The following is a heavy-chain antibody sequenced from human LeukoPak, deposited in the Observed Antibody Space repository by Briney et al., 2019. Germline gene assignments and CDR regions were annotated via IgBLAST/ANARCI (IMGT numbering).Heavy chain of an antibody. CDR3: ATHHYYDSSDYRRFDFDY. CDR2: FDPEDGET. CDR1: GYTLTELS. V-gene: IGHV1-24*01. J-gene: IGHJ4*02. Sequence: VASVKVSCKVSGYTLTELSMHWVRQAPGKGLEWMGGFDPEDGETIYAQKFQGRVTMTEDTSTDTAYMELSSLRSEDTAVYYCATHHYYDSSDYRRFDFDYWGQGTLVTVSS. D-gene: IGHD3-22*01.